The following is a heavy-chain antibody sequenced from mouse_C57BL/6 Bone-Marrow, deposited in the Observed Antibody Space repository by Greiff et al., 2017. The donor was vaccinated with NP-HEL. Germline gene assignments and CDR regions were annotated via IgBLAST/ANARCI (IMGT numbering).Heavy chain of an antibody. J-gene: IGHJ2*01. V-gene: IGHV1-19*01. CDR3: ARSDYGSSYCY. Sequence: EVKLQESGPVLVKPGASVKMSCKASGYTFTDYYMNWVKQSHGKSLEWIGVINPYNGGTSYNQKFKGKATLTVDKSSSTAYMELNSLTSEDSAVYYCARSDYGSSYCYWGQGTTLTVSS. D-gene: IGHD1-1*01. CDR1: GYTFTDYY. CDR2: INPYNGGT.